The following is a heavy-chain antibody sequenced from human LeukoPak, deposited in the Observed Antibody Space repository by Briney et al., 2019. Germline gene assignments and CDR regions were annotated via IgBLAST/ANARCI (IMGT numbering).Heavy chain of an antibody. CDR3: ARVPPSSYSSSSAGEFDY. V-gene: IGHV4-59*01. CDR1: GGSISSYY. CDR2: IYYSGST. D-gene: IGHD6-6*01. Sequence: SETLSLTCTVSGGSISSYYWSWIRQPPGKGLEWIGYIYYSGSTNYNPSLKSRVTISVDTSKNQFSLKLSSVTAADTAVYYCARVPPSSYSSSSAGEFDYWGQGTLVTVSS. J-gene: IGHJ4*02.